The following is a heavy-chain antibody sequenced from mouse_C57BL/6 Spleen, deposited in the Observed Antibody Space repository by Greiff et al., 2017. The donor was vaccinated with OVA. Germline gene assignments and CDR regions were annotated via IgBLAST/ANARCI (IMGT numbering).Heavy chain of an antibody. CDR3: ARIGNSNYFDY. CDR2: IDPSDSET. CDR1: GYTFTSYW. Sequence: QVQLQQPGAELVRPGSSVKLSCKASGYTFTSYWMHWVKQRPIQGLEWIGNIDPSDSETHYNQKFKDKATLTVDKSSSTAYMQLSSLTSEDSAVYYCARIGNSNYFDYWGQGTTLRVSS. V-gene: IGHV1-52*01. J-gene: IGHJ2*01. D-gene: IGHD2-5*01.